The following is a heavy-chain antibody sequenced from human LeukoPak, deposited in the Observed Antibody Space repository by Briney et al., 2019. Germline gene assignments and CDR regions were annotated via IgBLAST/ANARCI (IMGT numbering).Heavy chain of an antibody. V-gene: IGHV4-4*07. CDR2: IYTSGST. Sequence: SETLSLTCTVSGGSISSYYWSWIRQPAGKGLEWIGRIYTSGSTNYNPSLKSRVTISVDTSKNQFSLNLRSVTAADTAVYYCARRMIGIRFDPWGQGTLVTVSS. D-gene: IGHD3-22*01. CDR3: ARRMIGIRFDP. CDR1: GGSISSYY. J-gene: IGHJ5*02.